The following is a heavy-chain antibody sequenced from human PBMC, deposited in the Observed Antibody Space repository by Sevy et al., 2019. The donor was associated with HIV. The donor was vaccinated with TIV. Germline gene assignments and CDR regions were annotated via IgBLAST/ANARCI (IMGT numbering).Heavy chain of an antibody. CDR3: TGLSDYDFWSGYYHGHWFDP. CDR1: GFTFSGSA. J-gene: IGHJ5*02. CDR2: IRSKANSYAT. Sequence: GGSLRLSCAASGFTFSGSAMHWVRQASGKGLEWVGRIRSKANSYATAYAASVKGRFTISRDDSKNTAYLQMNSLKTEDTAVYYCTGLSDYDFWSGYYHGHWFDPWGQGTLVTVSS. V-gene: IGHV3-73*01. D-gene: IGHD3-3*01.